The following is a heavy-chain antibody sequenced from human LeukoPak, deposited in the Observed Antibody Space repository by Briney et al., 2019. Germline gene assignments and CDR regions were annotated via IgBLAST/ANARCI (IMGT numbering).Heavy chain of an antibody. D-gene: IGHD3-10*01. CDR1: GGSISSGSYY. V-gene: IGHV4-61*02. J-gene: IGHJ6*03. CDR3: AREGSYYNFYMDV. Sequence: SETLSLTCTVSGGSISSGSYYWSWIRQPAGKGLEWIGRIYTSGSTNYNPSLKSRVTISVDTSKNQFSLKLSSVTAADTAVYYCAREGSYYNFYMDVWGKGTTVTVSS. CDR2: IYTSGST.